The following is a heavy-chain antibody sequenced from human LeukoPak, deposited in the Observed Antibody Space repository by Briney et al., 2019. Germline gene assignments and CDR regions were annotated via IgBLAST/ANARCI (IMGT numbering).Heavy chain of an antibody. V-gene: IGHV1-2*02. CDR2: ISPKSGGT. CDR3: TRAAVLMLYGNSFYYFDY. Sequence: ASVKVSCKASGYTFTDYYIHWVRQVPGQGPEWMGWISPKSGGTSYAQNFQGRVTMTRDTSVSTVYIELTRLNSDDTAVYYCTRAAVLMLYGNSFYYFDYWGQGALVTVSS. D-gene: IGHD2-8*01. J-gene: IGHJ4*02. CDR1: GYTFTDYY.